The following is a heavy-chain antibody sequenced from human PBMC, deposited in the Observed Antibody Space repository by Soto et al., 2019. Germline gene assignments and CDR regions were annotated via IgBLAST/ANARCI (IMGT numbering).Heavy chain of an antibody. D-gene: IGHD3-22*01. CDR1: GASMSSYY. CDR3: ATVPYYYDSSGYYYPQGHFDY. J-gene: IGHJ4*02. V-gene: IGHV4-59*01. CDR2: MYYSGST. Sequence: PSETLSLTCIVSGASMSSYYLSWIRQPPGKGLEWIGYMYYSGSTNYNPSLKSRVTISLDTSKNQFSLKLTSVTAADTAVYYCATVPYYYDSSGYYYPQGHFDYWGQGTLVTVSS.